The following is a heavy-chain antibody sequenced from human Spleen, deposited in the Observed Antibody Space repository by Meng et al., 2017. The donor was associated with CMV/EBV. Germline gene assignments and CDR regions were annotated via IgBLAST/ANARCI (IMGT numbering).Heavy chain of an antibody. V-gene: IGHV4-30-4*08. CDR1: STSSGDYY. J-gene: IGHJ5*02. Sequence: STSSGDYYWSWIRQPPGKGLEWIGYIYYSGSTYYNPSLKSRVTISVDTSKNQFSLKLSSVTAADTAVYYCVRSYCSSTSCYLGWFDPWGQGTLVTVSS. CDR3: VRSYCSSTSCYLGWFDP. CDR2: IYYSGST. D-gene: IGHD2-2*01.